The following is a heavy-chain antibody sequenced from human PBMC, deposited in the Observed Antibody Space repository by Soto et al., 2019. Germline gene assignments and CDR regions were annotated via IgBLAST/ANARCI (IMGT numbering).Heavy chain of an antibody. J-gene: IGHJ6*02. CDR1: GFTFISYG. D-gene: IGHD1-1*01. V-gene: IGHV3-30*18. CDR3: AKERYGQLYLEDYGIDV. CDR2: ISYDGTNK. Sequence: QVQLVESGGGVVQPGRSLRLSCAASGFTFISYGIHWVRQAPAKGLEWVAVISYDGTNKYYADSVKGRFTVSRDNSKNTLYLQMNSLRAEDTALYYCAKERYGQLYLEDYGIDVWGQGATGSVSS.